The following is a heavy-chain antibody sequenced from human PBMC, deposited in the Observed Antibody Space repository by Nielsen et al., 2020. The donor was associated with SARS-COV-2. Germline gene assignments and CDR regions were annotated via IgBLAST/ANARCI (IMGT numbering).Heavy chain of an antibody. CDR3: VRRGSGGSWYYLDY. Sequence: GESLKISCKGSGYNFATHWIAWVRQMPGRGLEWMGIIYPTDSDTRYSPSFQGQVAISADTSINTAYLQWSGLKTSDTAMYYCVRRGSGGSWYYLDYWGQGTLVTVSS. CDR2: IYPTDSDT. CDR1: GYNFATHW. V-gene: IGHV5-51*01. J-gene: IGHJ4*02. D-gene: IGHD2-15*01.